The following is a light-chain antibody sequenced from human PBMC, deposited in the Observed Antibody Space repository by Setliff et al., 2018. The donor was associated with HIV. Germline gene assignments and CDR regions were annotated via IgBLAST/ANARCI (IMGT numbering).Light chain of an antibody. J-gene: IGLJ1*01. CDR3: CSYASNRARV. V-gene: IGLV2-14*03. CDR2: DVN. CDR1: SSDVGGYDS. Sequence: QSVLTQPASVSGSPGQSITISCTGTSSDVGGYDSVSWYQQHPGKAPKLLIYDVNNRPSGVSYRFSGSKSGNTASLTISALQADDDADYYCCSYASNRARVFVTGTKV.